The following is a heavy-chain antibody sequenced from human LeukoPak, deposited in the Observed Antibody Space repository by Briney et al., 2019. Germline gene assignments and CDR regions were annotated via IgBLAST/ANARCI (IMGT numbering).Heavy chain of an antibody. J-gene: IGHJ1*01. D-gene: IGHD6-13*01. CDR3: ANKWGAAGLPRYFQH. CDR2: ISGSGGST. CDR1: GFTFSSYA. V-gene: IGHV3-23*01. Sequence: PGGSLRLSCAASGFTFSSYAMSWVRQAPGKGLEWVSAISGSGGSTYYADSVKGRFTISRDNSKNTLYLQMNSLRAEDTAVYYCANKWGAAGLPRYFQHWGQGTLVTVSS.